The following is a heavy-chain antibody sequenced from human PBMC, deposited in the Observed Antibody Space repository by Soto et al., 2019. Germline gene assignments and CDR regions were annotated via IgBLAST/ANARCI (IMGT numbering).Heavy chain of an antibody. Sequence: ASVKVSCKASGYTFTSYYMHWVRQAPGQGLEWMGIINPSGGSTSYAQKFQGRVTMTRDTSTSTVYMELSSLRSEDTAVYYCATQYLANAFDIWGQGTMVTVSS. CDR2: INPSGGST. V-gene: IGHV1-46*03. CDR1: GYTFTSYY. CDR3: ATQYLANAFDI. D-gene: IGHD2-2*01. J-gene: IGHJ3*02.